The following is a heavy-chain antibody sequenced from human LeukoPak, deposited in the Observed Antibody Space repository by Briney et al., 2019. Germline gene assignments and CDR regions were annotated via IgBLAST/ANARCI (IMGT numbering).Heavy chain of an antibody. CDR2: IKSKTDGGTT. V-gene: IGHV3-15*01. CDR1: GFTFSNAW. J-gene: IGHJ4*02. CDR3: TTDTRRTPPWY. Sequence: GGSLRLSCAASGFTFSNAWMSWVRQAPGKGLEWVGRIKSKTDGGTTDYAAPVKGRFTILRDDSKNTLYLQMNSLKTEDTAVYYCTTDTRRTPPWYWGQGTLVTVSS.